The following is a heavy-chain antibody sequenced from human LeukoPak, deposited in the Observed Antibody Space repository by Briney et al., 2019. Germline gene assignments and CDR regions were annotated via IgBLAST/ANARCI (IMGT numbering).Heavy chain of an antibody. CDR3: ARVGDPWYFDY. CDR1: GFTFSSSS. D-gene: IGHD2-21*02. Sequence: GGSLRLSCAASGFTFSSSSVNWVRQAPGKGLEWVSSISSSSSYICYADSVKGRFTISRDNAKNSLYLQMNSLRAEDTAVYYCARVGDPWYFDYWGQGTLVTVSS. V-gene: IGHV3-21*01. CDR2: ISSSSSYI. J-gene: IGHJ4*02.